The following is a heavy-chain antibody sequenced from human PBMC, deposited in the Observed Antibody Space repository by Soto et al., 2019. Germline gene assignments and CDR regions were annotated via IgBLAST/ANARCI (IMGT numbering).Heavy chain of an antibody. J-gene: IGHJ4*01. CDR1: GESFGGFY. D-gene: IGHD2-15*01. CDR2: ISQTETT. Sequence: LSLTCVVYGESFGGFYWSWVRQSPGKGLEWIGEISQTETTAYSPSLKSRVSISADTSKKQFSLTLTSVTAADTAVYYCVHSPNVAVDHWGHGTLVTVSS. CDR3: VHSPNVAVDH. V-gene: IGHV4-34*01.